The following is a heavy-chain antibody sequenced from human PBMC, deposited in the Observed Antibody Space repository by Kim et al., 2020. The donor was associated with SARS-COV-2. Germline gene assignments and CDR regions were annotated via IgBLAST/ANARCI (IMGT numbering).Heavy chain of an antibody. J-gene: IGHJ2*01. V-gene: IGHV4-34*01. Sequence: SETLSLTCAVYGGSFSGYYWSWIRQPPGKGLEWIGEINHSGSTNYNPSLKSRVTISVDTSKNQFSLKLSSVTAADTAVYYCARRRVTMVRGANPLNWYFDLWGRGTLVTVSS. CDR3: ARRRVTMVRGANPLNWYFDL. CDR2: INHSGST. CDR1: GGSFSGYY. D-gene: IGHD3-10*01.